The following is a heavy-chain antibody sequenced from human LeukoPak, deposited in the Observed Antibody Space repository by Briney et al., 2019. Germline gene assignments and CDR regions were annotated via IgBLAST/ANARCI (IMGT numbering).Heavy chain of an antibody. CDR1: GFTFSSYW. D-gene: IGHD6-19*01. J-gene: IGHJ4*02. V-gene: IGHV3-7*01. CDR2: IKHDGREK. CDR3: ARDGSGWSIY. Sequence: SGGSLRLSCAASGFTFSSYWMSWLRQAPGKGLEWVANIKHDGREKYYVDSVKGRFTISRDNAKNSLYLQMDSLRAEDTAVYYCARDGSGWSIYWGQGTLVTVSS.